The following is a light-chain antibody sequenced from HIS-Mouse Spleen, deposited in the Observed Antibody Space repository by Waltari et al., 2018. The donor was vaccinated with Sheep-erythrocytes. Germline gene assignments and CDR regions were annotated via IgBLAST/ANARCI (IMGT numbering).Light chain of an antibody. Sequence: SYELTQPPSVSVSPGQTARITCSGDALPKKYAYWYQQKSGQSPVLVIYEDSKRHSGIPEVFSGSTSGTIATLTISGAQVDDEAEYYCFSTDSSVNHWVFVGETKLTVL. J-gene: IGLJ3*02. CDR1: ALPKKY. CDR2: EDS. V-gene: IGLV3-10*01. CDR3: FSTDSSVNHWV.